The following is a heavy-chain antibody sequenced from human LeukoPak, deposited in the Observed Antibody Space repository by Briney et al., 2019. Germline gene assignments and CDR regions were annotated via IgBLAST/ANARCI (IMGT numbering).Heavy chain of an antibody. CDR2: INHSGST. V-gene: IGHV4-34*01. CDR3: ARAPLKRFDY. CDR1: GGSFSGYY. J-gene: IGHJ4*02. Sequence: SETLSLTCAVYGGSFSGYYWSWIRQPPGKGLEWIGEINHSGSTNYNPSLKSRVTISVDTSKNRFSLKLSSVTAADTAVYYCARAPLKRFDYWGQGTLVTVSS.